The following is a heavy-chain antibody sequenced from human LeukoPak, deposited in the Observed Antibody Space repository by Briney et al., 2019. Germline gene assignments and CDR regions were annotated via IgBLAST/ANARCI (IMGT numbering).Heavy chain of an antibody. CDR1: GFSFSGSW. Sequence: TGGSLRLSCTASGFSFSGSWMSWVRQLPGKGLEWLADMNPDGSAIVYVDSVKGRFTVSRNNAKNSLCLQMDGLRAEDTAVYYCARDPLNGALDIWGQGTLVTVSS. CDR2: MNPDGSAI. CDR3: ARDPLNGALDI. V-gene: IGHV3-7*01. J-gene: IGHJ3*02.